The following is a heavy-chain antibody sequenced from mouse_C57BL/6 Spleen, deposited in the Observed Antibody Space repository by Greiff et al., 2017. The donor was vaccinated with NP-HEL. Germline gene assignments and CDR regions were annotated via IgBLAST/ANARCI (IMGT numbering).Heavy chain of an antibody. D-gene: IGHD2-4*01. J-gene: IGHJ3*01. CDR2: ISSGGSYT. Sequence: EVQLVESGGDLVKPGGSLKLSCAASGFTFSSYGMSWVRQTPDKRLEWVATISSGGSYTYYPDSVKGRFTISRDNAKNTLYLQMSSLKSEDTAMYYCARHFFDYSWFAYWGQGTLVTVSA. V-gene: IGHV5-6*01. CDR3: ARHFFDYSWFAY. CDR1: GFTFSSYG.